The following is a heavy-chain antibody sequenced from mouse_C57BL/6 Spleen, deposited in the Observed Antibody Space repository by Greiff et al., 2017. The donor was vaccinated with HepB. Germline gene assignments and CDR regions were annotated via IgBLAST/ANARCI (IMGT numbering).Heavy chain of an antibody. Sequence: EVQLQQSGPELVKPGASVKISCKASGYTFTDYYMNWVKQSHGKSLEWIGDINPNNGGTSYNQKFKGKATLTVDKSSSTAYMELRSLTSEDSAVYYCARNRDWFAYWGQGTLVTVSA. CDR1: GYTFTDYY. CDR2: INPNNGGT. V-gene: IGHV1-26*01. J-gene: IGHJ3*01. CDR3: ARNRDWFAY.